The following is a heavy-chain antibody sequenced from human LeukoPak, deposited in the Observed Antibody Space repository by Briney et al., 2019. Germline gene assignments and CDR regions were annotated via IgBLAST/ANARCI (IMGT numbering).Heavy chain of an antibody. Sequence: ASVKVSCKASGGTFSSYAISWVRQAPGQGLEWMGWFSAYNGNTNYAQELQGRVTMTTDTSTSTAYMELRSLRSDDTAVYYCARDPRGSSTDVYYYYMDVRGKGTTVTVSS. CDR3: ARDPRGSSTDVYYYYMDV. V-gene: IGHV1-18*01. CDR1: GGTFSSYA. D-gene: IGHD2-2*01. J-gene: IGHJ6*03. CDR2: FSAYNGNT.